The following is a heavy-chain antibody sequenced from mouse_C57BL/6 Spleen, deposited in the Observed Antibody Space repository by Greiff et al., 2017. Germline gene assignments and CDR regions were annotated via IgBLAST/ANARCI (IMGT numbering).Heavy chain of an antibody. Sequence: VQLQQSGAELVQPGASVKLSCTASGFNIKDYYMHWVKQRTEQGLEWIGRIDPEDGETKYAPKFQGKATITADTSSNTADLQLSSLTSEDTAVYYCARKGGSPYAMDYWGQGTSVTVSS. D-gene: IGHD6-1*01. CDR1: GFNIKDYY. V-gene: IGHV14-2*01. J-gene: IGHJ4*01. CDR2: IDPEDGET. CDR3: ARKGGSPYAMDY.